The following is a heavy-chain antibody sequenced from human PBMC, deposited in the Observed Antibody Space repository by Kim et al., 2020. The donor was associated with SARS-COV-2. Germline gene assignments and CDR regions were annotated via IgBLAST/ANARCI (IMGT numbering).Heavy chain of an antibody. J-gene: IGHJ5*02. CDR3: AGSYGSGTIGWFDP. CDR2: ISSSSTYT. V-gene: IGHV3-11*06. Sequence: GGSLRLSCAASGFSFSDYYMSWIRQAPGKGLEWVSYISSSSTYTNYADSAKGRFSISRDNAKNSLYLQMNTLRAEDTAVYYCAGSYGSGTIGWFDPWGQGTLVTVSS. D-gene: IGHD3-10*01. CDR1: GFSFSDYY.